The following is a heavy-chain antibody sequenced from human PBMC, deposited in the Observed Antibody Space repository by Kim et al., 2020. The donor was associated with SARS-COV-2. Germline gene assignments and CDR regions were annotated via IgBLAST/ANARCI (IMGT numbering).Heavy chain of an antibody. D-gene: IGHD1-7*01. Sequence: TKKDPDSGKGGFTISRDNTQNALYLQMSGLRAEDTAVYYCVRENYWAFDIWGQGTMVTVSS. V-gene: IGHV3-11*04. CDR3: VRENYWAFDI. CDR2: TK. J-gene: IGHJ3*02.